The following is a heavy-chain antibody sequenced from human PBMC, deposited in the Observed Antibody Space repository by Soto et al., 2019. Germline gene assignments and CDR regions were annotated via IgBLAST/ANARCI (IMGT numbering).Heavy chain of an antibody. Sequence: EVQVVESGGGLVQPGRSLRLSCAASGFTFDDYAMHWVRQAPGKGLEWVSGISWNGGNIDYADSVKGRFTISSDNAKNSLYLQMNSLRAEDTALYYCARDIATAVYYYMDVWGKGTTVTVSS. CDR2: ISWNGGNI. V-gene: IGHV3-9*01. CDR1: GFTFDDYA. CDR3: ARDIATAVYYYMDV. D-gene: IGHD6-13*01. J-gene: IGHJ6*03.